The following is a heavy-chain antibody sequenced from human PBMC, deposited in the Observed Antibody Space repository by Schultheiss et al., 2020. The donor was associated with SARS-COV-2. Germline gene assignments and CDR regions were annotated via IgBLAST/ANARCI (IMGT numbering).Heavy chain of an antibody. D-gene: IGHD1-26*01. Sequence: SETLSLTFTVSGGSISSYYWSWIRQPPGKGLEWIGYIYYSGSTNYNPSLKSRVTISVDTSKNQFSLKLSSVTAADTAVYYCARPMYSGSYSYAFDIWGQGTMVTVSS. V-gene: IGHV4-59*08. CDR3: ARPMYSGSYSYAFDI. CDR1: GGSISSYY. CDR2: IYYSGST. J-gene: IGHJ3*02.